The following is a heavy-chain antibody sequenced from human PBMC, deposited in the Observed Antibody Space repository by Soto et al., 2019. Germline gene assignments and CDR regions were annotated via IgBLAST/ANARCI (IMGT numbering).Heavy chain of an antibody. D-gene: IGHD3-16*02. CDR1: GFTFSDYY. J-gene: IGHJ4*02. Sequence: QVQLVESGGGLVKPGGSLRLSCAASGFTFSDYYMSWIRQAPGKGLEGVAYISSSVSTIYYANSVKGQFTISRDNAKNSLYLQMNSLRAEDTAVYYCARGPYDYVWGSDPPHFDYWGQGTLVTVSS. V-gene: IGHV3-11*01. CDR2: ISSSVSTI. CDR3: ARGPYDYVWGSDPPHFDY.